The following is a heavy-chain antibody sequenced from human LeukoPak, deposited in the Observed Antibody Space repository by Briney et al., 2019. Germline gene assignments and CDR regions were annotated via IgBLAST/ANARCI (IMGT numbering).Heavy chain of an antibody. CDR2: IYYSGST. Sequence: PSETLSLTCTVSGGSINNYYWSWIRQPPGKGLEWIGYIYYSGSTNYNPSLKSRVTISVDTSKNQFSLKLSSVTAADTAVYYCARDPAQDYYYYMDVWGKGTTVTVSS. CDR3: ARDPAQDYYYYMDV. CDR1: GGSINNYY. V-gene: IGHV4-59*01. J-gene: IGHJ6*03.